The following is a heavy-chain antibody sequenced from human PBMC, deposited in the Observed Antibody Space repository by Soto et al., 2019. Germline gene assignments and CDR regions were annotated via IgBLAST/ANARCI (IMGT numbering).Heavy chain of an antibody. V-gene: IGHV3-72*01. CDR3: ARVGGGPYGSDGFDI. CDR2: IRSKTNSYTT. J-gene: IGHJ3*02. Sequence: EVQLVASGGGLVQPGGSLRLSCVASGFSFSDHHMDWVRQAPGKGLEWVGRIRSKTNSYTTEHAASVKARFSISRDDSMNSLFLQMSNLKTEDTAVYYCARVGGGPYGSDGFDIWGQGTMFTV. CDR1: GFSFSDHH. D-gene: IGHD3-16*01.